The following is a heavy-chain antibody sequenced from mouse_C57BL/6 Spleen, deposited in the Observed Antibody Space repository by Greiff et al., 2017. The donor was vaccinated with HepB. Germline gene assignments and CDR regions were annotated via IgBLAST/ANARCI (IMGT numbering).Heavy chain of an antibody. J-gene: IGHJ4*01. CDR2: IDPENGDT. CDR1: GFNIKDDY. CDR3: TTEGYAMDY. Sequence: DVQLQESGAELVRPGASVKLSCTASGFNIKDDYMHWVKQRPEQGLEWIGWIDPENGDTEYASKFQGKATITADTSSNTAYLQLSSLTSEDTAVYYCTTEGYAMDYWGQGTSVTVSS. V-gene: IGHV14-4*01.